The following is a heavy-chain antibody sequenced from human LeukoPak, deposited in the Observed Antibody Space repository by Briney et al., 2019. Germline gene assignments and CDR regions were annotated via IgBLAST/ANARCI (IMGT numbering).Heavy chain of an antibody. D-gene: IGHD2-2*01. CDR3: ALGYRLPYNWFDP. V-gene: IGHV4-59*01. Sequence: SETLSLTCTVSGGSISSYYWSWIRQPPGKGLEWIGYIYYSGSTNYNPSLKSRVTISVDTSKNQFSLKLSSVTAADTAVYYCALGYRLPYNWFDPWGQGTLVTVSS. J-gene: IGHJ5*02. CDR1: GGSISSYY. CDR2: IYYSGST.